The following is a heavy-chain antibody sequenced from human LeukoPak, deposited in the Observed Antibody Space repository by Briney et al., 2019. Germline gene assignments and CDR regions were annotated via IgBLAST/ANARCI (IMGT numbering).Heavy chain of an antibody. D-gene: IGHD3-10*01. Sequence: SETLSLTCTVSGGSISSSSYYWGWIRQAPGKGLEWIGSIYYSGSTYYNPSLKSRVTISVDTSKNQFSLKLSSVTAADTAVYYCARGPRSYYYGSGSYYNRGYYFDYWGQGTLVTVSS. J-gene: IGHJ4*02. V-gene: IGHV4-39*07. CDR1: GGSISSSSYY. CDR3: ARGPRSYYYGSGSYYNRGYYFDY. CDR2: IYYSGST.